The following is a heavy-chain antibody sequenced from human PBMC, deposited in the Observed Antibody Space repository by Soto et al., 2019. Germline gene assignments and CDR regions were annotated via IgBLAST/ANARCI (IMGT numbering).Heavy chain of an antibody. V-gene: IGHV1-2*02. D-gene: IGHD5-18*01. CDR3: ARPRGYSYGFDY. CDR1: GYTLTDYY. J-gene: IGHJ4*02. Sequence: ASVKVSCKASGYTLTDYYIHWVRQAPGQGLEWLGWINPNSGGTNYAQKFRGRVTLSRDTSISTSYMELRSLRSDDTAVYYCARPRGYSYGFDYWGQGTLVTVSS. CDR2: INPNSGGT.